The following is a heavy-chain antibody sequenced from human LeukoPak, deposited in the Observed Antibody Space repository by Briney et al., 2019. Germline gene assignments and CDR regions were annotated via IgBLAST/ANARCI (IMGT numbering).Heavy chain of an antibody. V-gene: IGHV4-59*08. CDR1: GGSISSYY. CDR3: ASSAWGGGGFDY. Sequence: SETLSLTCTVSGGSISSYYWSWIRQPPGRGLEWIGYIYYSGSTNYNPSLKSRVTISLDTSKNQFSLKLTSVTAADTAVYYCASSAWGGGGFDYWGRGTLVTVSS. CDR2: IYYSGST. D-gene: IGHD6-19*01. J-gene: IGHJ4*02.